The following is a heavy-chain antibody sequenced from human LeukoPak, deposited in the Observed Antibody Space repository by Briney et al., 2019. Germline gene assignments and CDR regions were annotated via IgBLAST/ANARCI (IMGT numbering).Heavy chain of an antibody. CDR1: GGSISAAGYY. V-gene: IGHV4-31*03. CDR3: ARGSSIEPH. D-gene: IGHD1-14*01. Sequence: SETLSLTCTVSGGSISAAGYYWSWIRQLPGKGLEWIGYIYHSGDTYYNPSLKSRVSISGDTSKNQFSLNLTSVTAADTAVYYCARGSSIEPHWGQGTLVTVSS. CDR2: IYHSGDT. J-gene: IGHJ4*02.